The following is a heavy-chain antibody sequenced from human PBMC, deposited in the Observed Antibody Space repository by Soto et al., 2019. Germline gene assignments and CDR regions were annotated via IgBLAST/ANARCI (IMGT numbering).Heavy chain of an antibody. V-gene: IGHV4-34*01. CDR2: INHSGST. Sequence: PSETLSLTCAVYGGSFSGYYWIWIRQPPGKGLEWIADINHSGSTSYNPSLKSRVTISLDTSKNQVSLKLNSVTAADTAVYYCARPTVSWYYFHYWGQGAQVTVSS. CDR1: GGSFSGYY. J-gene: IGHJ4*02. CDR3: ARPTVSWYYFHY. D-gene: IGHD6-13*01.